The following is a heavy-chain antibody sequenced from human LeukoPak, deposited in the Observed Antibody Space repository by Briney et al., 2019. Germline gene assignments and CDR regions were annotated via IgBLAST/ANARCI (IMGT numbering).Heavy chain of an antibody. V-gene: IGHV3-23*01. D-gene: IGHD3-3*01. CDR2: ISGSGGST. CDR3: AKLFTIFGVAPDY. J-gene: IGHJ4*02. Sequence: PGGSLRLSCAASGFTFSSYAMSWVRQAPGKGLGWVSAISGSGGSTYYADSVKGRFTISRDNSKNTLYLQMNSLRAEDTAVYYCAKLFTIFGVAPDYWGQGTLVTVSS. CDR1: GFTFSSYA.